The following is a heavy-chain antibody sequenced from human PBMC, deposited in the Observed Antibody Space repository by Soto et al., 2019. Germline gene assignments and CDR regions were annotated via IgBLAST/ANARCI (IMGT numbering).Heavy chain of an antibody. CDR3: ARAPSKYYDHSGPLDY. Sequence: LRLSCAASGFTFSSYWMSWVRQAPGKGLEWVANIKQDGGEKYYVDSVKGRFTISRDNAKNSLYLQMNSLRAEDTAVYYCARAPSKYYDHSGPLDYWGQGTLVTVSS. CDR2: IKQDGGEK. V-gene: IGHV3-7*01. CDR1: GFTFSSYW. J-gene: IGHJ4*02. D-gene: IGHD3-22*01.